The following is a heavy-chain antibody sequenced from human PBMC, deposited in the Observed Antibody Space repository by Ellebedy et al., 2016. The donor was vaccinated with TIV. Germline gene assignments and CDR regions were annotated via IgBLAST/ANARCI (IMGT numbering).Heavy chain of an antibody. Sequence: PGGSLRLSCAASGFTFSDHPMDWVRQAPGKGLEWVARTRSKVSGYTVEYAASVKGRFTISRDDSKNSLYLQMNSLRAEDTAVYYCAKNVGTGLSLDYWGQGMLVTVSS. D-gene: IGHD2/OR15-2a*01. J-gene: IGHJ4*02. CDR1: GFTFSDHP. V-gene: IGHV3-72*01. CDR2: TRSKVSGYTV. CDR3: AKNVGTGLSLDY.